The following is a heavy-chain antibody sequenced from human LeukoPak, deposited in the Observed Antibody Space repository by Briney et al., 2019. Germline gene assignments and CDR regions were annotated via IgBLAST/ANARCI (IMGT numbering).Heavy chain of an antibody. CDR2: ISTSSSTI. V-gene: IGHV3-48*01. CDR1: GFSFSTYS. J-gene: IGHJ5*02. CDR3: VYGGSYYVA. D-gene: IGHD1-26*01. Sequence: GGSLRLSCAVSGFSFSTYSMNWVRQAPGKGLEWVSYISTSSSTIYYADSVKGRFTISRDNAKNSLYLQMNSLRAEDTAVYYCVYGGSYYVAWGQGALVTVSS.